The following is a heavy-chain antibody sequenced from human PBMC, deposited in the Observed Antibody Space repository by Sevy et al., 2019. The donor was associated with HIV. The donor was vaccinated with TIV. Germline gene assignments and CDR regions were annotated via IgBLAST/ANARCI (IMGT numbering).Heavy chain of an antibody. CDR3: AREGWTYYGTSGYPYLLEAGFDY. Sequence: GGSLRLSCVASGFPFNYYAMNWVRQAPGKGLEWILYINSDSDTMYYGDSVKGRFTISRDNAKNSLYLQMNSLRDEDTAVYYCAREGWTYYGTSGYPYLLEAGFDYWGQGTLVTVSS. D-gene: IGHD3-22*01. V-gene: IGHV3-48*02. CDR2: INSDSDTM. J-gene: IGHJ4*02. CDR1: GFPFNYYA.